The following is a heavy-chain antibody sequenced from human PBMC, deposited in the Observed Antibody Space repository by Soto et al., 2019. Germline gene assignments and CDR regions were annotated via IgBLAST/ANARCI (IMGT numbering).Heavy chain of an antibody. CDR1: GVSITSGAYY. CDR3: ARARLRAVYAFDF. CDR2: IYYNGNT. V-gene: IGHV4-31*03. Sequence: QVQLQESGPGLVKPSQTLSLTCTLSGVSITSGAYYWTLVRQHPGKGLEWIGYIYYNGNTYFSPSLKSRLTISIDTSKNQFSLKLSSVTAADTAMYYCARARLRAVYAFDFWGQGTMVTVSS. J-gene: IGHJ3*01. D-gene: IGHD4-17*01.